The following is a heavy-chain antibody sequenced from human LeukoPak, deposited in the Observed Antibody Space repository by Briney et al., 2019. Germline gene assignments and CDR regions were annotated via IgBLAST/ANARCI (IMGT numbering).Heavy chain of an antibody. Sequence: GGSLRLSCAASGFTFSSYAMSWVRQAPGKGLEWVSATSGSGGSTYYADSVKGRFTISRDNSKNTLYLQMNSLRAEDTAVYYCAKDLMTGSSTSIYYYYGMDVWGQGTTVTVSS. D-gene: IGHD2-2*01. V-gene: IGHV3-23*01. CDR1: GFTFSSYA. CDR2: TSGSGGST. J-gene: IGHJ6*02. CDR3: AKDLMTGSSTSIYYYYGMDV.